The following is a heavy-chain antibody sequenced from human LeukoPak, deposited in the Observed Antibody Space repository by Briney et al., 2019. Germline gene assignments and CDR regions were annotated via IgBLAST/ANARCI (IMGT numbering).Heavy chain of an antibody. D-gene: IGHD3-22*01. J-gene: IGHJ3*02. V-gene: IGHV4-61*02. CDR3: ARGPYSYDSSGAFDI. CDR2: ISSSGST. Sequence: SQTLSLTCTVSGDSISSGDYYWSWIRQPAGKGLEWIGRISSSGSTNYNPPLKSRVTISVDTSKNQFSLKLSSVTAADTAVYFCARGPYSYDSSGAFDIWGQGTMVTVSS. CDR1: GDSISSGDYY.